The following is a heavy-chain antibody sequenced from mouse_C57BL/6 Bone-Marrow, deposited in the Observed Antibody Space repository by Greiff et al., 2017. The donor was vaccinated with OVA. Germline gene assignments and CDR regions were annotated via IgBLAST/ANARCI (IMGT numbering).Heavy chain of an antibody. CDR2: IDPSDSYT. V-gene: IGHV1-50*01. J-gene: IGHJ4*01. D-gene: IGHD2-5*01. CDR3: AYYSNYDAMDY. CDR1: GYTFTSYW. Sequence: VKLQQPGAELVKPGASVKLSCKASGYTFTSYWMQWVKQRPGQGLEWIGEIDPSDSYTNYNQKFKGKATLTVDTSSSTAYMQLSSLTSEDSAVYYCAYYSNYDAMDYWGQGTSVTVSS.